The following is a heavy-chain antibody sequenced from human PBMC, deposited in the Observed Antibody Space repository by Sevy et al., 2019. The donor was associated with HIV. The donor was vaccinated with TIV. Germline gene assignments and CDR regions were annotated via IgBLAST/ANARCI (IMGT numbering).Heavy chain of an antibody. D-gene: IGHD5-12*01. CDR2: VGPAGDQ. J-gene: IGHJ6*02. V-gene: IGHV3-13*05. CDR1: GFTFSSYY. Sequence: GGSLRLSCVAAGFTFSSYYMHWVRQVTGKGLEWISGVGPAGDQFYPGSVKGRFTISRENAKNSFNLQMNNLRAGDTAVYYCERSGGYSDYGMDVWGQGTTVTVSS. CDR3: ERSGGYSDYGMDV.